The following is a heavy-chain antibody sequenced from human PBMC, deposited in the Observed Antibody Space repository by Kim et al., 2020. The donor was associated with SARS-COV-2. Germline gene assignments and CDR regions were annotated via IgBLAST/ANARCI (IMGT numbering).Heavy chain of an antibody. CDR1: GGSFSGYY. D-gene: IGHD3-10*01. J-gene: IGHJ6*02. V-gene: IGHV4-34*01. CDR2: INHSGST. CDR3: ARIRYYYGSGSRTKNYYYYGMDV. Sequence: SETLSLTCAVYGGSFSGYYWSWIRQPPGKGLEWIGEINHSGSTNYNPSLKSRVTISVDTSKNQFSLKLSSVTAADTAVYYCARIRYYYGSGSRTKNYYYYGMDVWGQGTTVTVSS.